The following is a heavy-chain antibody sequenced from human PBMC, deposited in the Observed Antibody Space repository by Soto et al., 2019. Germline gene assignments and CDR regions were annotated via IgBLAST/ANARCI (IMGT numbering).Heavy chain of an antibody. Sequence: QVQLVESGGGVVQPGGSLRLSCAASGFTFSTAVMHWLRQAPGKGLEWVAVISHDGGNKQYGESVRGRFTMTKDNAQNMVYLEMNSLRVEDTAIYYCAKEDYSIGHAGTFHRWGQGTLVIVSS. CDR3: AKEDYSIGHAGTFHR. CDR1: GFTFSTAV. J-gene: IGHJ1*01. V-gene: IGHV3-30-3*01. D-gene: IGHD3-22*01. CDR2: ISHDGGNK.